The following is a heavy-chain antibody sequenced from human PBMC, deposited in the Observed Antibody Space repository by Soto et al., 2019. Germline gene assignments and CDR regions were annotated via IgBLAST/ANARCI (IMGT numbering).Heavy chain of an antibody. Sequence: PSETLSLTCTVSGGSISSYYWSWVRRPPGKGLEWIGYVYNSGSTTYSPSFKSRVTISADTSRNQFSLKLTSVTAADTAVYYCARGNVVAIDYWGQGTLVTVSS. J-gene: IGHJ4*02. D-gene: IGHD2-21*01. CDR3: ARGNVVAIDY. CDR2: VYNSGST. V-gene: IGHV4-59*01. CDR1: GGSISSYY.